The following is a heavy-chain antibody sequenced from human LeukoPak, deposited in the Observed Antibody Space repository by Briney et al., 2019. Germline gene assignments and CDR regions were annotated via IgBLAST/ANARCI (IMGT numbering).Heavy chain of an antibody. V-gene: IGHV1-69*13. D-gene: IGHD2-21*01. CDR1: GGTFSSYA. CDR3: ARRVADAFDI. CDR2: IIPIFGTA. J-gene: IGHJ3*02. Sequence: GASVKVSCKASGGTFSSYAISWVRQAPGQGLEWMGGIIPIFGTANYAQKFQGRVTITADESTSTAYMELSSLRSKDTAVYYCARRVADAFDIWGQGTMVTVSS.